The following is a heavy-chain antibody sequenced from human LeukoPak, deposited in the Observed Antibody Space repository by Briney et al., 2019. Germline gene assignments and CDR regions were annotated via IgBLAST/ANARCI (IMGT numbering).Heavy chain of an antibody. D-gene: IGHD3-10*01. CDR2: ISAYNGNT. J-gene: IGHJ6*02. V-gene: IGHV1-18*01. CDR1: GGTFSSYA. Sequence: ASVKVSCKASGGTFSSYAISWVRQAPGQGLEWMGWISAYNGNTNYAQKLQGRVTMTTDTSTSTAYMELRSLRSDDTAAYYCARDGRQQGVRGVITPYYGMDVWGQGTTVTVSS. CDR3: ARDGRQQGVRGVITPYYGMDV.